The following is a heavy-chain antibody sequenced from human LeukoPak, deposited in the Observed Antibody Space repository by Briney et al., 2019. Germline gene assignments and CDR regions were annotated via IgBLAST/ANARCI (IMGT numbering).Heavy chain of an antibody. D-gene: IGHD3-3*01. J-gene: IGHJ6*03. CDR2: IYPGDSDT. CDR1: GYSFTSYW. V-gene: IGHV5-51*01. CDR3: ARLTPEVVPAYLWVLRFLEWSPYYMDV. Sequence: GESLKISCKGSGYSFTSYWIGWVRQMPGKGLEWMGIIYPGDSDTRYSPSFQGQVTISADKSISTAYLQWSSLKASDTAMYYCARLTPEVVPAYLWVLRFLEWSPYYMDVWGKGTTVTVSS.